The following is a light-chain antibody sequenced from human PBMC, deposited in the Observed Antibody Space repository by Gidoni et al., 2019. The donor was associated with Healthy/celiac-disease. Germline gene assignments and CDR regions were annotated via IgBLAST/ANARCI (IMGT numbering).Light chain of an antibody. CDR1: RSDVGSYNL. Sequence: QSALPQPASVSGSPGQSITISCTGTRSDVGSYNLVSWYQQHPGKAHKLMIYEGSKRPSGVSNRFSGSKSGNTASLTISGLQAEDEADYYCCSYAGSSTLVFGGGTKLTVL. V-gene: IGLV2-23*01. J-gene: IGLJ3*02. CDR3: CSYAGSSTLV. CDR2: EGS.